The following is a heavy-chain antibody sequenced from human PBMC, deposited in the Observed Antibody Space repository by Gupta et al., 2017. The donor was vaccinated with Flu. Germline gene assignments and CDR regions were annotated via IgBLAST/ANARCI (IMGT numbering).Heavy chain of an antibody. CDR1: GFTFRTYG. V-gene: IGHV3-33*01. Sequence: QEPLVESGGGVVQPGGSLRLSCAASGFTFRTYGMVWVRQAPGKGLEWVAVIWYDGSSKYYADSVKGRFTISRDNSNSILYLQMNSLRAEDTALYYCARAPHYYYYYMDVWGKGTTVTVSS. CDR3: ARAPHYYYYYMDV. CDR2: IWYDGSSK. J-gene: IGHJ6*03.